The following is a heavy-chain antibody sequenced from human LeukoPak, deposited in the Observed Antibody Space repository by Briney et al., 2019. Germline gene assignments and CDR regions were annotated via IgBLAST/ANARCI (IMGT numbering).Heavy chain of an antibody. CDR1: GYTLTELS. J-gene: IGHJ5*02. CDR3: ATYLSSSWPRWFDP. CDR2: FDPEDGET. Sequence: ASVKVSCKVSGYTLTELSTHWVRQAPGKGLEWMGGFDPEDGETIYAQKFQGRVTMTEDTSTDTAYMELSSLRSEDTAVYYCATYLSSSWPRWFDPWGQGTLVTVSS. D-gene: IGHD6-13*01. V-gene: IGHV1-24*01.